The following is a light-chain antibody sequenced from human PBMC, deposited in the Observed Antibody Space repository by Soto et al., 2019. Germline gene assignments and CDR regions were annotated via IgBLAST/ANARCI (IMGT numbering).Light chain of an antibody. V-gene: IGKV3-20*01. Sequence: EIVLTQSPDTLSLFPGEGATLSCRATEVISSSHLAWYQQRPGQVPRLLIHRASIRATGIPDRFSGGGSGTDFTLTISGLDPEDFAVYFCSHYGDSPREVTFGQGTKLEI. CDR3: SHYGDSPREVT. CDR2: RAS. J-gene: IGKJ2*01. CDR1: EVISSSH.